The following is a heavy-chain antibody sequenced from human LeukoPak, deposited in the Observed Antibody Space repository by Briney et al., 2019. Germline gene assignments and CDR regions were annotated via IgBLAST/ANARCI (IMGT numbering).Heavy chain of an antibody. CDR3: ARARTYTSYFDY. CDR1: GFTFNSYG. D-gene: IGHD5-18*01. V-gene: IGHV3-33*01. Sequence: GGSLRLPCAASGFTFNSYGMHWVRQAPGKGLEWVAVVWYDGSNRYYADSVKGRFTISRDNSKNTLYLQMNSLRAEDTAVYYCARARTYTSYFDYWGQGTLVTVSS. J-gene: IGHJ4*02. CDR2: VWYDGSNR.